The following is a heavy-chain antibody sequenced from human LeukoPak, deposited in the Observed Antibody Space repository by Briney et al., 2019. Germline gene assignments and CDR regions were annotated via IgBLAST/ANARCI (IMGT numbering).Heavy chain of an antibody. D-gene: IGHD3-9*01. CDR1: GFTFSTYA. Sequence: SGGSLRLSCATSGFTFSTYAMSWVRQAPGKGLEWVSGIGASGGSTYYADSVKGRFTISRDNSKNTLYLQMNSLRTEDTAVYYCAKAEGYDILTVLDYWGQGTLVTVSS. CDR2: IGASGGST. V-gene: IGHV3-23*01. CDR3: AKAEGYDILTVLDY. J-gene: IGHJ4*01.